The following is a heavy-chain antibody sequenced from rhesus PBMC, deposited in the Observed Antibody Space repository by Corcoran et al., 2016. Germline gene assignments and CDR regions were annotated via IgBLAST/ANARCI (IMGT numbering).Heavy chain of an antibody. Sequence: QVQLVQSGAEVKKPGASVKLSCKASGYTFTNYYINWVRQAPGQGLEWMEWIKPSNGNTGYAQKCQGRFTITRDTSTSTAYMELSSLRAEDTAVYYCTRAGGVTAGGLYYYGLDSWGQGVVVTVSS. V-gene: IGHV1S9*01. CDR2: IKPSNGNT. CDR1: GYTFTNYY. J-gene: IGHJ6*01. D-gene: IGHD6-13*01. CDR3: TRAGGVTAGGLYYYGLDS.